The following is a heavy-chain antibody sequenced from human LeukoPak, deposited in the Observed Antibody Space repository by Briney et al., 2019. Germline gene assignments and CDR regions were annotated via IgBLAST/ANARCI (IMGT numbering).Heavy chain of an antibody. CDR3: ARERDDAFDI. CDR2: IYYSGST. V-gene: IGHV4-59*12. CDR1: GGSISSYY. Sequence: SETLSLTCTVSGGSISSYYWSWIRQPPGKGLEWIGYIYYSGSTNYNPSLKSRVTISVDTSKNQFSLQLNSVTPEDTAVYYCARERDDAFDIWGQGTMVTVSS. J-gene: IGHJ3*02.